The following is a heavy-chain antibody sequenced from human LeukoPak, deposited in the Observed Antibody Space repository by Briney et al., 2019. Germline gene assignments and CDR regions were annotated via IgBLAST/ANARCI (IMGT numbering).Heavy chain of an antibody. CDR2: TYYRSKWYH. Sequence: SQTLSLTCAISGDSVSAGSAAWNWIRQSPSRGLEWLGRTYYRSKWYHDYAVSVESRITINPDTSKNQFSLQLNSVTPEDTAVYYCARESYSGASRGFDYWGQGTLVTVSS. CDR1: GDSVSAGSAA. CDR3: ARESYSGASRGFDY. V-gene: IGHV6-1*01. J-gene: IGHJ4*02. D-gene: IGHD6-6*01.